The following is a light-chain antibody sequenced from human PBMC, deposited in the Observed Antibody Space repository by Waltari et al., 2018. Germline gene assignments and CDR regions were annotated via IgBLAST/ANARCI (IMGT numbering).Light chain of an antibody. CDR1: QSLLHSNGYNY. CDR3: MQSLRALWT. J-gene: IGKJ1*01. V-gene: IGKV2-28*01. Sequence: QSPLSLPVTPGEPASISCRSSQSLLHSNGYNYLDWYLQKPGQSPQLLIYLGSNRASGVPDRFSGSGSGTDFTLKISRVEAEDVGVYYCMQSLRALWTFGQGTKVEIK. CDR2: LGS.